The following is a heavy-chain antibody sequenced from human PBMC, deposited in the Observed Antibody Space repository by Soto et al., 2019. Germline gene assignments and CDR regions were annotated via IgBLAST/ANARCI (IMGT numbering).Heavy chain of an antibody. CDR1: GGTFSSYA. V-gene: IGHV1-69*01. Sequence: QVQLVQSGAEVKKPGSSVKVSCKVSGGTFSSYAISWVRQAPGQGLEWMGGIIPRFATGNYAEKFQGRVTITADXFTTTAYLELTSLXSDXXXXXXXXXXXXXMIIDTYGXDV. CDR3: XXXXXXMIIDTYGXDV. D-gene: IGHD3-22*01. J-gene: IGHJ6*01. CDR2: IIPRFATG.